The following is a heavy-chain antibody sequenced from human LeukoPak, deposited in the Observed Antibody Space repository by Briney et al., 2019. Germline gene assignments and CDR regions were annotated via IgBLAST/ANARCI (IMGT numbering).Heavy chain of an antibody. Sequence: PGGSLRLSCAASGFTFSSYSMNWVRQAPVKVLEWVSSISSSSSYIYYADSVKGRFTISRDNAKNSLYLQMNSLRAEDTAVYYCARERGYSYGYSDYWGQGTLVTVSS. D-gene: IGHD5-18*01. J-gene: IGHJ4*02. V-gene: IGHV3-21*01. CDR3: ARERGYSYGYSDY. CDR2: ISSSSSYI. CDR1: GFTFSSYS.